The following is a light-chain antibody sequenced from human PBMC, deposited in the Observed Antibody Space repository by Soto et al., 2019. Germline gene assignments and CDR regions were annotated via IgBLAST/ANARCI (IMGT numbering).Light chain of an antibody. CDR1: QNIRSY. CDR3: QQGYSSRLT. CDR2: ATS. Sequence: DIRMTQSPSSLSASVVDRVTITCRASQNIRSYLNWYQQKPGKAPQILIYATSSLQTGVTSRFSASGSGTDFSLVISDLQHEHYTTYYSQQGYSSRLTSGRGTKVEI. J-gene: IGKJ1*01. V-gene: IGKV1-39*01.